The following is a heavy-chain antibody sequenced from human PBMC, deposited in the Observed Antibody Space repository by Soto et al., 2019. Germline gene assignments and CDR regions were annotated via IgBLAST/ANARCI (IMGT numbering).Heavy chain of an antibody. CDR2: IYPGDSDT. Sequence: EVQLVQSGAEVKKPGESLKISCKGSGYSFTSYWIGWVRQMPGKVLEWMGIIYPGDSDTRYSPSFQGQVTNSADKSISTAYMQWSSLKTSDTAMYFCARRCSSGWYRCLDYWGQGTLVTVSS. D-gene: IGHD6-19*01. V-gene: IGHV5-51*01. CDR3: ARRCSSGWYRCLDY. CDR1: GYSFTSYW. J-gene: IGHJ4*02.